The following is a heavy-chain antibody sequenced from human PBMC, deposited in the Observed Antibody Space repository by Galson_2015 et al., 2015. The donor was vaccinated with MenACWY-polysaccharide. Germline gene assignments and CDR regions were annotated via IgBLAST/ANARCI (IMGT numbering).Heavy chain of an antibody. CDR2: ISYDGRSQ. CDR3: AKDMTTVTCGDDPISHYYYYYAMDV. V-gene: IGHV3-30*18. D-gene: IGHD4-11*01. CDR1: GFSFGSYG. Sequence: SPRLSCAASGFSFGSYGMHWVRQAPGKGLAWGADISYDGRSQEYADSVKGRFTISRDRSKNTLSLQMNSQRAEDTAAYYCAKDMTTVTCGDDPISHYYYYYAMDVWGQGTTVTVSS. J-gene: IGHJ6*02.